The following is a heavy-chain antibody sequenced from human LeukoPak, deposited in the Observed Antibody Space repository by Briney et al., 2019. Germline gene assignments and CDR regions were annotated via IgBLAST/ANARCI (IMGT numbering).Heavy chain of an antibody. CDR2: IRSDGGST. CDR3: ASGPLWFGELLYRFDY. CDR1: GFTFSSYD. V-gene: IGHV3-23*01. J-gene: IGHJ4*02. D-gene: IGHD3-10*01. Sequence: GGSLRLSCAASGFTFSSYDMSWVRQAPAKGLEWVSFIRSDGGSTLYADSVKGRFTISRDNSKNTLYAEMTSLRAEDTAVYYCASGPLWFGELLYRFDYWGQGTLVTVSS.